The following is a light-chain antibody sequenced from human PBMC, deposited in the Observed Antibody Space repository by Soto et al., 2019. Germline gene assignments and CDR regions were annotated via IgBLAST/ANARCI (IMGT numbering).Light chain of an antibody. CDR2: GNS. V-gene: IGLV1-40*01. J-gene: IGLJ3*02. CDR3: QSYDSSLSGWV. Sequence: QAVVTQPPSVSGAPGQRVTISCTGSSSNIGAGYDVHWYQQLPGTAPKLLISGNSNRPSGVTDRFSGSKSGTSASLAITGLQAADEADYYCQSYDSSLSGWVFGGGTKVTVL. CDR1: SSNIGAGYD.